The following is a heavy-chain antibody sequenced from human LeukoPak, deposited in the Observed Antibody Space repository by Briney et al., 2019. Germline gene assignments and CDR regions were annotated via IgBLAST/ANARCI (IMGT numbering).Heavy chain of an antibody. CDR2: ISGSGGST. J-gene: IGHJ4*02. CDR1: GFTFSSYA. Sequence: GGSLRLSCAASGFTFSSYAMSWVRQAPGKGLEWVSAISGSGGSTYYADSVKGRFTISRDNSKNTLYLQMNSLRAEDTAVYYRAKGQRPIVVVVAATPESFDYWGQETLVTVSS. V-gene: IGHV3-23*01. CDR3: AKGQRPIVVVVAATPESFDY. D-gene: IGHD2-15*01.